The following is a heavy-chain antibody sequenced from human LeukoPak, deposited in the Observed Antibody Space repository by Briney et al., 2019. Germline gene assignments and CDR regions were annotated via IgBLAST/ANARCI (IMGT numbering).Heavy chain of an antibody. Sequence: SETLSLTCTVSGGSISSGDYYWSWIRQPPGKGLEWIGEINHSGSTNYNPSLKSRVTISVDTSKNQFSLKLSSVTAADTAVYYCARGVHYFDYWGQGTLVTVSS. J-gene: IGHJ4*02. CDR1: GGSISSGDYY. CDR2: INHSGST. V-gene: IGHV4-39*07. CDR3: ARGVHYFDY.